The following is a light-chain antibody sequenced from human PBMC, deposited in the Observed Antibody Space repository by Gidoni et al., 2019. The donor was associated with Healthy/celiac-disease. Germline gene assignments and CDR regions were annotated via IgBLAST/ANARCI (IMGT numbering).Light chain of an antibody. CDR2: DAS. CDR3: QQYNSYSET. J-gene: IGKJ1*01. Sequence: DIQLTHSPSTLSASVGDRVTITCRSSQSISSWLAWYQQKPGKAPKLLIYDASSLESGVPSRFSGSGSGTEFTLTISSLQPDDVATYYCQQYNSYSETFGQGTKVEIK. CDR1: QSISSW. V-gene: IGKV1-5*01.